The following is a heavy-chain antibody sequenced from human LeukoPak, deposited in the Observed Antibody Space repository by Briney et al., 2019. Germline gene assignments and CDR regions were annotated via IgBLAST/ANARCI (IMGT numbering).Heavy chain of an antibody. CDR3: ARVNASVLRSLEWYLDY. Sequence: SETLSLTCAVYGGSFSGYYWSWIRQPPGKGLEWIGYIYYSGSINYNPSLKSRVTISVDTSKNQFSLKLSSVTAADTAVYYCARVNASVLRSLEWYLDYWGQGTLVTVSS. V-gene: IGHV4-59*01. CDR2: IYYSGSI. CDR1: GGSFSGYY. D-gene: IGHD3-3*01. J-gene: IGHJ4*02.